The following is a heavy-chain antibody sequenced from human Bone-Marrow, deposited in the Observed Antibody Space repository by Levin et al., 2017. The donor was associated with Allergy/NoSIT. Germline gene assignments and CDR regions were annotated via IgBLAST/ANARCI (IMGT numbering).Heavy chain of an antibody. V-gene: IGHV3-11*01. CDR2: ISSSGSTI. CDR3: ARSPDIVVDYYYGMDV. CDR1: GFTFSDYY. J-gene: IGHJ6*02. Sequence: PGGSLRLSCAASGFTFSDYYMSWIRQAPGKGLEWVSYISSSGSTIYYADSVKGRFTISRDNAKNSLYLQMNSLRAEDTAVYYCARSPDIVVDYYYGMDVWGQGTTVTVSS. D-gene: IGHD2-2*01.